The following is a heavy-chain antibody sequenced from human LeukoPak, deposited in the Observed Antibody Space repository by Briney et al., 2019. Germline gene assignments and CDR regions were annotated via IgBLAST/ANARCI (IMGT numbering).Heavy chain of an antibody. CDR1: GYTFTSYD. CDR2: MNPNSGNT. V-gene: IGHV1-8*01. D-gene: IGHD2-21*01. CDR3: ARFPGKLWWLPPYGMDV. J-gene: IGHJ6*02. Sequence: ASVKVSCKASGYTFTSYDINWVRQATGQGLEWMGWMNPNSGNTGYAQKFQGRVTMTRNTSISTAYMELSSLRSEDTAVYYCARFPGKLWWLPPYGMDVWGQGTTVTVSS.